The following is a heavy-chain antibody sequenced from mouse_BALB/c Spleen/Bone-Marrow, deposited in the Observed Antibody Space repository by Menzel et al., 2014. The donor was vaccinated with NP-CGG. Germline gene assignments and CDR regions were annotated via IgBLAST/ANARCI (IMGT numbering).Heavy chain of an antibody. D-gene: IGHD2-1*01. CDR2: INPSNGAN. CDR1: GYTFTSYY. CDR3: SRGGNFDVMDY. Sequence: QVQLKHSGAELVKPGASVKLSCKASGYTFTSYYMFWVKQRPGQGLEWIGGINPSNGANNFNEKFKSKATLTVDKSSSTAYMQLSSLTSEDSAVYYCSRGGNFDVMDYWGQGTSVTVSS. J-gene: IGHJ4*01. V-gene: IGHV1S81*02.